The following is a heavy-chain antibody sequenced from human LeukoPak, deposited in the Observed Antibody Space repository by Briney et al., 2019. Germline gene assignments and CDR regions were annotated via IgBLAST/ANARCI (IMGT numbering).Heavy chain of an antibody. CDR1: GFTFSSYG. V-gene: IGHV3-30*03. CDR3: ARDPGYDYGYDY. Sequence: GGSLRLSCAASGFTFSSYGMHWVRQAPGKGLEWVAVISYDGSNKYYADSVKGRFTISRDNSKNTVYLQMNSLRAEDTAVYYCARDPGYDYGYDYWGQGTLVTVSS. CDR2: ISYDGSNK. D-gene: IGHD5-18*01. J-gene: IGHJ4*02.